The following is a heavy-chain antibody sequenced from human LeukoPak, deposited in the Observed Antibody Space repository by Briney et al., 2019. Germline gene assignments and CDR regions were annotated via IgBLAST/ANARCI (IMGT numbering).Heavy chain of an antibody. Sequence: PGGSLRLSCAASGFTFSPYAMSWVRQAPGKGLERVAVIYYDGSNKYYANSVKGRFTISRDNSKKMLYLQMNSLRVEDTAVYYCARGATHFDGSGYFDQWGQGTLVTVSS. D-gene: IGHD3-22*01. CDR3: ARGATHFDGSGYFDQ. CDR2: IYYDGSNK. J-gene: IGHJ5*02. CDR1: GFTFSPYA. V-gene: IGHV3-33*08.